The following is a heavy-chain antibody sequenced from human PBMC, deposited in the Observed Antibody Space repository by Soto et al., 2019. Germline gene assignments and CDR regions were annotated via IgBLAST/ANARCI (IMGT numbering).Heavy chain of an antibody. J-gene: IGHJ5*02. Sequence: SVKLSCNASGGTFSSYAISLVRQAPGQGLEWMGGIIPIFGTANYAQKFQGRVTITADESTSTAYMELSSLRSEDTAVYYCARGSSSWYWFDPWGQGTLVTVSS. V-gene: IGHV1-69*13. CDR1: GGTFSSYA. D-gene: IGHD6-13*01. CDR2: IIPIFGTA. CDR3: ARGSSSWYWFDP.